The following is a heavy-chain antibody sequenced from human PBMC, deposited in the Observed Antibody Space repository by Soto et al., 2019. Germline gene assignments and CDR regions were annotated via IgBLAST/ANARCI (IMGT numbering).Heavy chain of an antibody. CDR2: INHSGST. Sequence: SETLSLTCAVYCGYFSRYYWSGIRQPPWKKLEWIVEINHSGSTSYNPSLKSRVTISVDRSKSQFSLKLSPVTAADTAVYYYARGYRSSWLAYHCYGMEIWGQGTTVTRSS. CDR1: CGYFSRYY. V-gene: IGHV4-34*01. D-gene: IGHD6-19*01. J-gene: IGHJ6*01. CDR3: ARGYRSSWLAYHCYGMEI.